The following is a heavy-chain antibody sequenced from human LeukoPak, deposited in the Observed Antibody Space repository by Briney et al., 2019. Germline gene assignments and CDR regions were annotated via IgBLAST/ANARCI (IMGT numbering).Heavy chain of an antibody. J-gene: IGHJ5*02. CDR1: GGSISSYY. D-gene: IGHD3-3*01. CDR3: AREGYDFWSGYRLYNWFDP. CDR2: IYTSGST. V-gene: IGHV4-4*07. Sequence: SETLSLTCTVSGGSISSYYWSWIRQPAGKGLEWIGRIYTSGSTNYNSSLKSRVTMSVDASKNQFSLKLSSVTAADTAVYYCAREGYDFWSGYRLYNWFDPWGQGTLVTVSS.